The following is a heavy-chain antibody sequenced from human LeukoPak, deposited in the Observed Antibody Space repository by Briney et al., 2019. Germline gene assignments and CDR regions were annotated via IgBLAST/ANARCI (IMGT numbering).Heavy chain of an antibody. Sequence: PGGSLRLSCAASGFTVSSNYMSWVRQAPGKGLEWVSVIYSGGSTYYADSVKGRFTISRDNSKNTLYLQMNSLRAEDTAVYYCARDRGRWELREPFFDYWGQGTLVTVSS. CDR3: ARDRGRWELREPFFDY. CDR2: IYSGGST. J-gene: IGHJ4*02. V-gene: IGHV3-53*01. D-gene: IGHD1-26*01. CDR1: GFTVSSNY.